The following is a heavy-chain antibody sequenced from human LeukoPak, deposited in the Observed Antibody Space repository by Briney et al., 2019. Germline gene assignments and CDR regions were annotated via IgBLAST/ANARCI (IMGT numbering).Heavy chain of an antibody. CDR2: IYHTGNT. V-gene: IGHV4-4*02. CDR3: ARDHFSDSSGYPFEFQH. CDR1: GGSINSSNW. D-gene: IGHD3-22*01. J-gene: IGHJ1*01. Sequence: PSGTLSLTCAVSGGSINSSNWWSWVRQPPGKGLEYIGQIYHTGNTNYNPSLKSRVTVSVDTSKNQFSLKLSSVTAADTAVYYCARDHFSDSSGYPFEFQHWGQGTLVTVSS.